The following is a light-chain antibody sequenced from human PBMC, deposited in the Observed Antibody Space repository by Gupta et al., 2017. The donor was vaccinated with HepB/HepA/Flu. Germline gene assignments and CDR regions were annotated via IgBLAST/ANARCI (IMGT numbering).Light chain of an antibody. V-gene: IGKV3-15*01. CDR1: QSVSSN. Sequence: EIVMTQSPATLSVSPGERATLSCRASQSVSSNLAWYQQKPGQSPTLLIYDASTRDTGIPARFSGSGSGKEFTLTISSRQSEDFAVYFCQQYNDWALITFGGGTKVEIK. CDR3: QQYNDWALIT. CDR2: DAS. J-gene: IGKJ4*01.